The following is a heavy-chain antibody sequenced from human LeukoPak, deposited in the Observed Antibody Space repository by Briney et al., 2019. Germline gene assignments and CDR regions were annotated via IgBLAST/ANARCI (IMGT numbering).Heavy chain of an antibody. J-gene: IGHJ4*02. V-gene: IGHV1-69*13. CDR1: GGTFNNYA. D-gene: IGHD3-10*01. Sequence: ASVKVSRKASGGTFNNYAISWVRQAPGQGLEWMGGIIPLFGTANYAQKFLGRVIITADESTSTTHMYLSSLKSEDTAVYYCAREWAGYGSGSYYYYWGQGTLVTVSS. CDR2: IIPLFGTA. CDR3: AREWAGYGSGSYYYY.